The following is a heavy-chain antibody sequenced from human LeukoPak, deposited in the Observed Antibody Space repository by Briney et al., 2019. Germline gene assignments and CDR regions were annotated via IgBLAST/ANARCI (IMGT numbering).Heavy chain of an antibody. CDR2: ISGSGGST. CDR3: AIDYGSGMAANYYYYGMDV. J-gene: IGHJ6*02. Sequence: GGSLRLSCAASGFTFSSYAMSWVRQAPGKGLEWVSAISGSGGSTYYADSVKGRFTISRDNSKNTLYLQMNSLRAEDTAVYYCAIDYGSGMAANYYYYGMDVWGQGPRSPSP. V-gene: IGHV3-23*01. CDR1: GFTFSSYA. D-gene: IGHD3-10*01.